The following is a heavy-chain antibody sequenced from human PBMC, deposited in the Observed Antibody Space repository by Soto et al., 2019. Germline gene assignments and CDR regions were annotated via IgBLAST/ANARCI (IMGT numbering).Heavy chain of an antibody. J-gene: IGHJ6*02. Sequence: PGGSLRLSWAASGFTFTRYSMNWVRQAPGKGLEWVSSISSTTNYIYYADSVKGRFTISRDNSKNTLYLQMNSLRAEDTAVYYCAKMPGLFYGMDVWGQGTTVTVSS. CDR2: ISSTTNYI. D-gene: IGHD2-2*01. CDR1: GFTFTRYS. V-gene: IGHV3-21*04. CDR3: AKMPGLFYGMDV.